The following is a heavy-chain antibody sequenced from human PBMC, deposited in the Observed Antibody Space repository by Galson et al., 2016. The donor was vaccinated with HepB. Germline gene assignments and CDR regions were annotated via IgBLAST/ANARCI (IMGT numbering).Heavy chain of an antibody. J-gene: IGHJ2*01. V-gene: IGHV1-46*01. CDR2: INPSGGST. CDR1: GYTFTSYH. CDR3: ARVAIVGVTDYWYFDL. Sequence: SVKVSCKASGYTFTSYHMHWVRQAPGQGLEWMGLINPSGGSTSYPQTFQGRVTVTRDTSTSTVYMELSSLRSEDTAVYYCARVAIVGVTDYWYFDLWGRGTLVIVPS. D-gene: IGHD1-26*01.